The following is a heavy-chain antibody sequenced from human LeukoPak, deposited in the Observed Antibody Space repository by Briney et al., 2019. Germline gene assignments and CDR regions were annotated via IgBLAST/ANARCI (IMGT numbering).Heavy chain of an antibody. V-gene: IGHV3-23*01. CDR1: GFTFSSYA. CDR2: ISGSGGST. J-gene: IGHJ4*02. CDR3: AKSVGQQLLLFDY. Sequence: PGGSLRLSCAASGFTFSSYAMHWVRQAPGKGLEWVSDISGSGGSTYYADSVKGRFTISRDNSKNTLYLQMNSLRAEDTAVYYCAKSVGQQLLLFDYWGQGTLVTVSS. D-gene: IGHD6-13*01.